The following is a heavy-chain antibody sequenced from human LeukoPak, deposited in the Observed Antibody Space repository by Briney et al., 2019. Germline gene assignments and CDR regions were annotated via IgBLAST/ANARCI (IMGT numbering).Heavy chain of an antibody. V-gene: IGHV3-23*01. CDR2: ISGSGGST. CDR3: AKDKAAGTTGPIGGYFDY. Sequence: GGSLRLSCAASGFTFSSYAMSWVRQAPGKELEWVSAISGSGGSTYYADSVKGRFTISRDNSKNTLYLQMNSLRAEDTAVYYCAKDKAAGTTGPIGGYFDYWGQGTLVTVSS. D-gene: IGHD6-13*01. CDR1: GFTFSSYA. J-gene: IGHJ4*02.